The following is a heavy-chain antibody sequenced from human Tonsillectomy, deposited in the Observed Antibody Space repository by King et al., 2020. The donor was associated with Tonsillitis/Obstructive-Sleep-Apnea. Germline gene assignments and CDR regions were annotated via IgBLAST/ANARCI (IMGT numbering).Heavy chain of an antibody. CDR3: TRVLGLAYDAFDI. J-gene: IGHJ3*02. CDR1: GFTFGDYA. D-gene: IGHD2-15*01. Sequence: VQLVESGGGLVQPGRSLRLSCTASGFTFGDYAMSWVRQAPGKGLEWVGFIRSKAYGGTTEYAASVKGRFTISRDDSKSIAYLQMNSLKTEDTAVYYCTRVLGLAYDAFDIWGQGTMVTVSS. V-gene: IGHV3-49*04. CDR2: IRSKAYGGTT.